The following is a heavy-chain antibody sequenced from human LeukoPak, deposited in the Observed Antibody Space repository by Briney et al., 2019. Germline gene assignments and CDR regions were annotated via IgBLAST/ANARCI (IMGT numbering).Heavy chain of an antibody. CDR3: ARDPGYSYGYLFDY. J-gene: IGHJ4*02. CDR1: GFTFSIHA. Sequence: GRSLRLSCAASGFTFSIHAMHWVRQAPGKGLEWLAYISYDGRTDYHADSVKGRFTISRDSSKNTLYLQMNSLRAEDTAIYYCARDPGYSYGYLFDYWGQGTLVTVSS. V-gene: IGHV3-30*03. CDR2: ISYDGRTD. D-gene: IGHD5-18*01.